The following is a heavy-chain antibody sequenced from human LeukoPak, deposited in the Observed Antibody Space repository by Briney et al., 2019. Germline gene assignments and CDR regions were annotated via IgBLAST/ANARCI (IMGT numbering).Heavy chain of an antibody. J-gene: IGHJ4*02. Sequence: PSETLSLTCTVSGGSISSSSYYWGWIRQPPGKGLEWIGSIYYSGSTNYNPSLKSRVTISVDTSKNQFSLKLSSVTAADTAVYYCAREVFDLLDYYDSSGYYYYFDYWGQGTLVTVSS. D-gene: IGHD3-22*01. CDR1: GGSISSSSYY. CDR2: IYYSGST. V-gene: IGHV4-39*07. CDR3: AREVFDLLDYYDSSGYYYYFDY.